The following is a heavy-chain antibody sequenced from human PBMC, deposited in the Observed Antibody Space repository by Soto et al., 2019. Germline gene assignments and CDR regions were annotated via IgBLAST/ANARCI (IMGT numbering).Heavy chain of an antibody. V-gene: IGHV4-34*01. D-gene: IGHD3-22*01. CDR2: INHSGST. CDR1: GGSFSGYY. J-gene: IGHJ5*02. CDR3: ARVVTMIVVVNWFDP. Sequence: PSESLSLTCGVYGGSFSGYYWSWIRQPPGKGLEWIGEINHSGSTNYNPSLKSRVTISVDTSKNQFSLKLSSVTAADTAVYYCARVVTMIVVVNWFDPWGQGTLVTVSS.